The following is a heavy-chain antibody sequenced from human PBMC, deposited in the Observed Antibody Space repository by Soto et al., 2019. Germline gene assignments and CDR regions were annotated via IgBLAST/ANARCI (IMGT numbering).Heavy chain of an antibody. V-gene: IGHV5-10-1*01. CDR3: ARVSDANAGSGYWTFDI. Sequence: PGESLKISCQASGYDFPNSWISWVRQMPGKDLEWMARIDVSDSYINYNPSFKGHVTISTDKSITTAYLEWSSLKASDTAIYYCARVSDANAGSGYWTFDIWGQGTTVTVS. D-gene: IGHD3-22*01. CDR2: IDVSDSYI. CDR1: GYDFPNSW. J-gene: IGHJ3*02.